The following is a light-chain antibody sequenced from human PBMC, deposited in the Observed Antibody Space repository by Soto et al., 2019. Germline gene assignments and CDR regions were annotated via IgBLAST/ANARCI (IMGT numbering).Light chain of an antibody. J-gene: IGKJ1*01. V-gene: IGKV3-15*01. CDR3: QQYNNWPAT. Sequence: EIVMTQSPATLSVSPGERATLSCRASQSVSSNLAWYQQKPGQAPRLLIHGASTRATGIPARFSGSGSGTEFTLTISSLQSEDFAVYCCQQYNNWPATFGQGTKVDIK. CDR2: GAS. CDR1: QSVSSN.